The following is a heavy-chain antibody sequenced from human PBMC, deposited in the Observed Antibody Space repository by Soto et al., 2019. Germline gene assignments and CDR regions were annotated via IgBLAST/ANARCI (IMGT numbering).Heavy chain of an antibody. CDR3: ARGYSSGPDY. CDR1: GFTFSDHW. V-gene: IGHV3-74*01. CDR2: INSDGSTT. J-gene: IGHJ4*02. Sequence: EVQLVESGGGLVQPGGSLRLSCAASGFTFSDHWMHWVRQVPGKGLVWVARINSDGSTTTYADSVKGRFTISRANARNTLYLRMDSLRAEDTALYYCARGYSSGPDYWGQGTVVTVSS. D-gene: IGHD6-19*01.